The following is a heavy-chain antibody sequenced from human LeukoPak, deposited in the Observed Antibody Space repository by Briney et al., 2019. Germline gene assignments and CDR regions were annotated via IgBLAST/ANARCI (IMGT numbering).Heavy chain of an antibody. V-gene: IGHV3-9*01. J-gene: IGHJ4*02. CDR3: AKARTDYYDSSGYIGY. CDR2: ISWNSGSI. Sequence: GGSLRLSCAASGFTFDDYAMHWVRQAPGKGLEWVSGISWNSGSIGYADSVKGRFTISRDNAKNSLYLQMNSLRAEDTALYYCAKARTDYYDSSGYIGYWGQGTLVTVSS. D-gene: IGHD3-22*01. CDR1: GFTFDDYA.